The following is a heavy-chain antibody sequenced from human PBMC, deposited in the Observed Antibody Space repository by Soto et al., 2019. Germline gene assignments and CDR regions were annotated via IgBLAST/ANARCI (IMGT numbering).Heavy chain of an antibody. CDR3: AHRQGLGQWIVRRQVDWLDP. Sequence: QITLKESGPTLVKPTQTLTLTCTFSGFSLSTSGVGVGWIRQPPGKALEWLALIYRNDDERYNPSLRSRLTITNDTSSNQVVLTMTHMDAVDTATSYCAHRQGLGQWIVRRQVDWLDPWGQGTLVTVSS. CDR1: GFSLSTSGVG. D-gene: IGHD6-19*01. J-gene: IGHJ5*02. CDR2: IYRNDDE. V-gene: IGHV2-5*01.